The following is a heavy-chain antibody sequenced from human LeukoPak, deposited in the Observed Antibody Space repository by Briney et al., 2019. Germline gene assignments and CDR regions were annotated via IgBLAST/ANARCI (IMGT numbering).Heavy chain of an antibody. Sequence: SQTLSLTCTVSGDSISSGDYYWSWIRQPPGKGLEWIGYIYYSGSIYDNPSLKSRVTISVDTSKNQFSLKLSSVTAADTAVYYCARDLLYCSSTSCHNNWFDPWGQGTLVTVSS. D-gene: IGHD2-2*01. CDR2: IYYSGSI. V-gene: IGHV4-30-4*08. CDR1: GDSISSGDYY. J-gene: IGHJ5*02. CDR3: ARDLLYCSSTSCHNNWFDP.